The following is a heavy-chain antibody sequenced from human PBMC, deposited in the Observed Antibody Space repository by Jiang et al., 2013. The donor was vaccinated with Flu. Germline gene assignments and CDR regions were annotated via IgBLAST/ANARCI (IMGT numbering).Heavy chain of an antibody. V-gene: IGHV5-51*03. CDR1: GYSFISYY. J-gene: IGHJ4*02. Sequence: GAEVKKPGESLKISCQGSGYSFISYYIVWVRQMPGKGLEWMAIFFPGDSSIRYSPSFQGRVTVSADKSISTAYLQWSSLRASDTAIYYCARPLLGGKRWGAFNQWGQGTLVTVSS. D-gene: IGHD1-26*01. CDR3: ARPLLGGKRWGAFNQ. CDR2: FFPGDSSI.